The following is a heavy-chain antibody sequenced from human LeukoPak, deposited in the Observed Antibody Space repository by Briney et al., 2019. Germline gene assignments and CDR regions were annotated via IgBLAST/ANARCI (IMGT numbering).Heavy chain of an antibody. Sequence: PSETLSLTCTVSGGSISSSSYYWGWIRQPPGKGLEWIGSIYYSGSTYYNPSLKSRVTISVDTSKNQFSLKLSPVTAADTAVYYCARGRHMTGLGYWGQGTLVTVSS. CDR1: GGSISSSSYY. CDR2: IYYSGST. J-gene: IGHJ4*02. CDR3: ARGRHMTGLGY. D-gene: IGHD1-14*01. V-gene: IGHV4-39*07.